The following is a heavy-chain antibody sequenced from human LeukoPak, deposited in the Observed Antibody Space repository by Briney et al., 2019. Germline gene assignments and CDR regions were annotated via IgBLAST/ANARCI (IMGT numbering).Heavy chain of an antibody. CDR2: ISSSGSTI. J-gene: IGHJ6*03. CDR3: ARVAEGGYSYGRLFYYYYYYMDV. CDR1: GFTFSDYY. Sequence: GGSLRLSCAASGFTFSDYYMSWIRQAPGKGLEWVSYISSSGSTIYYADSVEGRFTISRDNAKNSLYLQMNSLRAEDTAVYYCARVAEGGYSYGRLFYYYYYYMDVWGKGTTVTVSS. D-gene: IGHD5-18*01. V-gene: IGHV3-11*04.